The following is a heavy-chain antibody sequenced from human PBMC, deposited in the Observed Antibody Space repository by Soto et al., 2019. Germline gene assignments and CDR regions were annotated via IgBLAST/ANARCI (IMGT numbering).Heavy chain of an antibody. J-gene: IGHJ4*02. CDR1: GFSVSANN. V-gene: IGHV3-53*02. D-gene: IGHD3-10*01. CDR3: VRGGFD. Sequence: EVQLVETGGDLIQPGGSLRLSCAASGFSVSANNTNWVRQAPGKGLEWVSIIYGTDTTYYADSVRGRFTVSRDNSKNTVYLQMDSLRSEDTALYHCVRGGFDWGQGTLVTVSS. CDR2: IYGTDTT.